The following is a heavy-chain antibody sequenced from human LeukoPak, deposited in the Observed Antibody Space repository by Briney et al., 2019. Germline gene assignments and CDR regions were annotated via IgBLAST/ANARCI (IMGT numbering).Heavy chain of an antibody. CDR3: ARYDCSSNSCYYWFDP. D-gene: IGHD2-2*01. V-gene: IGHV5-51*01. CDR1: GYSFTSYW. J-gene: IGHJ5*02. Sequence: GESLKISCKGSGYSFTSYWIGWVRQMPGKGLEWMGIIYPGDSDTRYSPSFQGQVTISADKSISTAYLQWSSLKASDTTMYYCARYDCSSNSCYYWFDPWGQGTLVTVSS. CDR2: IYPGDSDT.